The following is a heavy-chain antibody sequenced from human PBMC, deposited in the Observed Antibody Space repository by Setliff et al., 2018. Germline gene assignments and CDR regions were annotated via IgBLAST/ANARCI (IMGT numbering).Heavy chain of an antibody. Sequence: ASVKVSCKASGYTFSSYAISWVRQAPGQGLEWLGWISVYSGNTDYAQNFQGRVTMTADTSTSTAYMELRSLTSDDTAVYYCASEYGYSSSMDVWGNGTTVTVSS. CDR1: GYTFSSYA. D-gene: IGHD6-19*01. CDR3: ASEYGYSSSMDV. V-gene: IGHV1-18*01. J-gene: IGHJ6*04. CDR2: ISVYSGNT.